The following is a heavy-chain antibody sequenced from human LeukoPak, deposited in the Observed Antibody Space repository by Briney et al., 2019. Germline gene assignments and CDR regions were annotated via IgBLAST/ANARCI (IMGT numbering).Heavy chain of an antibody. J-gene: IGHJ4*02. CDR1: GGSISSYC. Sequence: SETLSLTCTVSGGSISSYCWSWIRQPAGKGLEWIGRIYTSGSTNYNPSLKSRVTMSVDTSKNQFSLKLSSVTAADTAVYYCAGLIVGATFEYFDYWGQGTLVTVSS. D-gene: IGHD1-26*01. V-gene: IGHV4-4*07. CDR2: IYTSGST. CDR3: AGLIVGATFEYFDY.